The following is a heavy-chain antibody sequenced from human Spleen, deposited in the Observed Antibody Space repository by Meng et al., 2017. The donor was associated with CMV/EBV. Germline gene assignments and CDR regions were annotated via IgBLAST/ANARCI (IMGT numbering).Heavy chain of an antibody. V-gene: IGHV3-53*01. CDR1: GFTVSSNY. CDR2: IYSGGST. D-gene: IGHD1-26*01. J-gene: IGHJ4*02. Sequence: GGSLRLSCAASGFTVSSNYMSWVRQAPGKWLEWVSIIYSGGSTYYADSVKGRFTISRDNPKNTLYLQINSLRVEDTAVYYCASSPVLGRRELLGYFDYWGQGTLVTVSS. CDR3: ASSPVLGRRELLGYFDY.